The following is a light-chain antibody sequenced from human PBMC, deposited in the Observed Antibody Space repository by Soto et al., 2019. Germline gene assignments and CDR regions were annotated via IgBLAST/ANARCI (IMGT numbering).Light chain of an antibody. CDR1: QTVSSN. CDR2: GAS. J-gene: IGKJ1*01. CDR3: QQYNNWWT. Sequence: EIVMTQSPATLSVSPGEGVTLSCRASQTVSSNLAWYQQKPGQAPRLLIYGASTRATGIPARFSGSGSGTEFTLTISSLQSEDFAVYYCQQYNNWWTFGQGTKVEIK. V-gene: IGKV3-15*01.